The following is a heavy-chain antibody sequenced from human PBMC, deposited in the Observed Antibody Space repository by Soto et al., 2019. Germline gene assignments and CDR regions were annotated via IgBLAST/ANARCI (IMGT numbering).Heavy chain of an antibody. CDR2: IYHSGST. D-gene: IGHD6-19*01. CDR1: GGSISSSNW. J-gene: IGHJ4*02. Sequence: SETLSLTCTVSGGSISSSNWWSWVRQPPGKGLEWIGEIYHSGSTNYNPSLKSRVTISVDKSKNQFSLKLSSVTAADTAVYYCATGRILSGWKMYYFDYWGQGTLVTVSS. V-gene: IGHV4-4*02. CDR3: ATGRILSGWKMYYFDY.